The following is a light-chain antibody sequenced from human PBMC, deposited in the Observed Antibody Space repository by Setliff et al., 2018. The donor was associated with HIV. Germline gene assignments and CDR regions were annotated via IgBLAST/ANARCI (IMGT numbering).Light chain of an antibody. CDR2: EVS. CDR3: SSYTSSSPLYV. Sequence: QSALTQPASVSGSPGQSITISCTGTSSDVGGYNYVSWYQQHPGKAPKLMIYEVSNRPSGVSDRFSGSKSGNTASLTISGLQTEDEAEYFCSSYTSSSPLYVFGTETKVTVL. CDR1: SSDVGGYNY. V-gene: IGLV2-14*01. J-gene: IGLJ1*01.